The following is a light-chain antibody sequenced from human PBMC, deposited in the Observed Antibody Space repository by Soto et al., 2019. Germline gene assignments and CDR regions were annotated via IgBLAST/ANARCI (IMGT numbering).Light chain of an antibody. CDR2: ENK. CDR3: ATLDSTLSPGV. V-gene: IGLV1-51*01. J-gene: IGLJ6*01. CDR1: SSNIGNNY. Sequence: QCVLSQPPSVSAAPGQEVTISCSGSSSNIGNNYVSWYQQLPGAAPKLLIYENKKRPSGIPDRFTGSPSGTSATLGITGLRTGDEVDCYCATLDSTLSPGVLGGGTTVPL.